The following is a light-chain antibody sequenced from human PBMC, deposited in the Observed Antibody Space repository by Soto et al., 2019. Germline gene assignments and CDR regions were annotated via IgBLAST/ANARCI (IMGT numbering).Light chain of an antibody. CDR2: GAS. CDR3: QQYGSSLIT. J-gene: IGKJ5*01. Sequence: EIVLTQSPGTLSLSPGERATLPCRASQSVSSSYLAWYQQKPGQAPRLLIYGASSRATGTPDRFSGSGSGTDFTLTISRLEPEDFAVYYCQQYGSSLITFGQGTRLENK. V-gene: IGKV3-20*01. CDR1: QSVSSSY.